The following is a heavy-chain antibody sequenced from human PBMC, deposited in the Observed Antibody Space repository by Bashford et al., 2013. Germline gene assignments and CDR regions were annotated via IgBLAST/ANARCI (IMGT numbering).Heavy chain of an antibody. D-gene: IGHD2-21*01. CDR3: ARDIPXTADLLRGCLDVV. CDR2: IYYGGDA. Sequence: SETLSLTCTVSGASVNSGRDYWSWVRQHSGKGLEWIGYIYYGGDAFYNPSLTSRVTISIDTSKNQFSLKLRSVTDADTAVYYCARDIPXTADLLRGCLDVVGAKGTT. CDR1: GASVNSGRDY. V-gene: IGHV4-31*03. J-gene: IGHJ6*03.